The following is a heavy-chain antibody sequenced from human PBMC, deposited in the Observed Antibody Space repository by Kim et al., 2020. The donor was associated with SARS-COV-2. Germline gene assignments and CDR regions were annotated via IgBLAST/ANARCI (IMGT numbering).Heavy chain of an antibody. CDR3: TRPSHSSGWF. J-gene: IGHJ4*02. Sequence: GGSLRLSCAASGFTFSGSAMHWVRQASGKGLEWVGRIRSKANSYATAYAASVKGRFTISRDDSKNTAYLQINSLKTEDTAVYYCTRPSHSSGWFGGQGTLVTVSS. CDR2: IRSKANSYAT. V-gene: IGHV3-73*01. D-gene: IGHD6-19*01. CDR1: GFTFSGSA.